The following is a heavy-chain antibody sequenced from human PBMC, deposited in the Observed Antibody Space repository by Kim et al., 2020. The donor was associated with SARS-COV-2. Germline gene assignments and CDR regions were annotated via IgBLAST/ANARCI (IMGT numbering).Heavy chain of an antibody. Sequence: SETLSLTCTVSGGSISSSSYYWGWIRQPPGKGLEWIGSIYYSGSTYYNPSLKSRVTISVDTSKNQFSLKLSSVTAADTAVYYCARRGTIFSGYYYYYGMDVWGQGTTVTVSS. CDR2: IYYSGST. CDR1: GGSISSSSYY. V-gene: IGHV4-39*01. D-gene: IGHD3-3*01. J-gene: IGHJ6*02. CDR3: ARRGTIFSGYYYYYGMDV.